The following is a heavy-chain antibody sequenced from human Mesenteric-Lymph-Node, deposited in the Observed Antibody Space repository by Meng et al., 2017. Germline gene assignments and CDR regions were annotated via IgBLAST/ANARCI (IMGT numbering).Heavy chain of an antibody. Sequence: QVEMVQSGGEVKESGAEVKVSCKASGYTFTSYDINWVRQATGQGLEWMGWMNPNSGNTGYAQKFQGRVTMTRNTSISTAYMELSSLRSEDTAVYYCARGLHYYDSSGYYTDYPFDYWGQGTLVTVAS. CDR2: MNPNSGNT. V-gene: IGHV1-8*01. CDR3: ARGLHYYDSSGYYTDYPFDY. D-gene: IGHD3-22*01. CDR1: GYTFTSYD. J-gene: IGHJ4*02.